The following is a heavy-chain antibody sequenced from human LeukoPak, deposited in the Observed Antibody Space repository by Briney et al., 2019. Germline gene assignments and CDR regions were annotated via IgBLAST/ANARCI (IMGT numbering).Heavy chain of an antibody. CDR1: GYTFTGYY. CDR2: INPNSGGT. J-gene: IGHJ4*02. V-gene: IGHV1-2*02. Sequence: ASVKVSCKASGYTFTGYYMHWVRQAPGQGLEWMGWINPNSGGTNYAQKFQGRVTMTRDTSISTAYMELSRLRSDDTAVYYCARDLPGCSYGSDYWGQGTLVTVSS. D-gene: IGHD5-18*01. CDR3: ARDLPGCSYGSDY.